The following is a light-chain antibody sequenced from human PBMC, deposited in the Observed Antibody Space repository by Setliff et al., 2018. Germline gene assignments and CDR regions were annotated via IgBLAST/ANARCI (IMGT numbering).Light chain of an antibody. CDR3: SSYAGSNNFV. Sequence: QSALTQPPSASGSPGQSVTISCTGTNSDVGGYSYVSWYQQRPGKAPKLLIYEVSKRPSGVPDRFSGSKSGNTASLTVSGLQAEDEADYYCSSYAGSNNFVFGTGTKGTVL. J-gene: IGLJ1*01. CDR2: EVS. CDR1: NSDVGGYSY. V-gene: IGLV2-8*01.